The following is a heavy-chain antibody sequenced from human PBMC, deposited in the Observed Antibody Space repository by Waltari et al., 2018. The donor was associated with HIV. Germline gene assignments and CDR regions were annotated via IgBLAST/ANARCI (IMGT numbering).Heavy chain of an antibody. D-gene: IGHD5-12*01. V-gene: IGHV3-11*01. CDR2: ISNSGTTM. CDR1: GFTFTDFY. Sequence: QEQLVESGGGLVKPGGSLSLACAASGFTFTDFYMNWVRQAPGKGLEWIAYISNSGTTMNYADSVNGRFTVSRDNAKNSVYLQMNSLSTEDTAVYYCAREPRGGHDPLGHYYFYYGMDVWGQG. CDR3: AREPRGGHDPLGHYYFYYGMDV. J-gene: IGHJ6*02.